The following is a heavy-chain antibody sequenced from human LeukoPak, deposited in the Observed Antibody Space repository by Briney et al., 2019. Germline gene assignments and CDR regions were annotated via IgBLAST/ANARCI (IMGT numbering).Heavy chain of an antibody. D-gene: IGHD2-15*01. CDR2: IYRGGST. CDR1: GFTVSSNY. Sequence: GGSLRLSCAASGFTVSSNYMSWVRQAPGKGLEWVSVIYRGGSTYYADSVKRRFTISRDNSKNTLYLQMNSLRAEDTAVYYCARSGEYCSGGSGYSVNDYYGMDVWGQGTTVTVSS. J-gene: IGHJ6*02. V-gene: IGHV3-66*01. CDR3: ARSGEYCSGGSGYSVNDYYGMDV.